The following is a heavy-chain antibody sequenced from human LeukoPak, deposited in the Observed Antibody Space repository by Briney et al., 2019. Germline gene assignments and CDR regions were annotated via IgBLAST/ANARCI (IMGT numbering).Heavy chain of an antibody. V-gene: IGHV4-4*02. CDR1: GGSISSSNW. Sequence: SETLSLTCAVSGGSISSSNWWSWVRQPPGKGLEWIGEIYHSGSTNYNPSLKSRVTISVDKSKNQFSLKLSSVTAADTAVYYCARVTLYYYDSSGYYYEGFDYWGQGALVTVSS. CDR3: ARVTLYYYDSSGYYYEGFDY. J-gene: IGHJ4*02. CDR2: IYHSGST. D-gene: IGHD3-22*01.